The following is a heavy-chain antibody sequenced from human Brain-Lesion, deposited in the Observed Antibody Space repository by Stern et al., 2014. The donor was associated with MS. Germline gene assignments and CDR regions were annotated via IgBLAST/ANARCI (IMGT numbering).Heavy chain of an antibody. J-gene: IGHJ5*02. CDR2: IIPIFGSP. CDR3: AKDGPALVTNWFDH. CDR1: GGTFGTYP. V-gene: IGHV1-69*06. D-gene: IGHD5-18*01. Sequence: QVQLLQPGPEVKKPGSSVQVSCKASGGTFGTYPITWLRQAPGQGLEWMGRIIPIFGSPNYAQKFQGRVTITADRSTTTVYMKLSSLKSDDAAVYYCAKDGPALVTNWFDHWGRGTLVTVSS.